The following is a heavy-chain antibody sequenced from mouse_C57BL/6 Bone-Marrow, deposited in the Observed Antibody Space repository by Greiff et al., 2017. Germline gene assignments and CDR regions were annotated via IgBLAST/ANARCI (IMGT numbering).Heavy chain of an antibody. V-gene: IGHV10-1*01. CDR3: GRHGYYGSLPWFAY. D-gene: IGHD1-1*01. CDR2: ISSKSNNYAT. Sequence: DVMLVESGGGLVQPKGSLKLSCAASGFSFNTYAMNWVRQAPGTGLEWVALISSKSNNYATYYADSVKDRFTISRDDSESVLYLKMNDVKTEDTAMYYGGRHGYYGSLPWFAYWGQGTLVTVSA. CDR1: GFSFNTYA. J-gene: IGHJ3*01.